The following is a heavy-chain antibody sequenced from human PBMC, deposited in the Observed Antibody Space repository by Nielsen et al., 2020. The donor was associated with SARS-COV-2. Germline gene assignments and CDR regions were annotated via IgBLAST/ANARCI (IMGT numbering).Heavy chain of an antibody. Sequence: VRQMPGKGLEWVANIKQDGSEKYYVDSVKGRYTISRDNAKNSLYLQMNNLRAEDTAVHYCARPRRPYYDFWSGTHFDYWGQGTLVTVSS. D-gene: IGHD3-3*01. CDR3: ARPRRPYYDFWSGTHFDY. V-gene: IGHV3-7*05. CDR2: IKQDGSEK. J-gene: IGHJ4*02.